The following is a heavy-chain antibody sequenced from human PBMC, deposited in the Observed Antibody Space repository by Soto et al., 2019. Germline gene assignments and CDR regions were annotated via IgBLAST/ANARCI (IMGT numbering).Heavy chain of an antibody. CDR3: TRGGITIFGVVIGDYGMDV. CDR2: IRSKAYGGTT. J-gene: IGHJ6*02. D-gene: IGHD3-3*01. Sequence: GGSLRLSCTASGFTFGDYAMSWVRQAPGKGLEWVGLIRSKAYGGTTEYAASVKGRFTISRDDSKSIAYLQMNSLKTEDTAVYYCTRGGITIFGVVIGDYGMDVWGQGTTVTVSS. V-gene: IGHV3-49*04. CDR1: GFTFGDYA.